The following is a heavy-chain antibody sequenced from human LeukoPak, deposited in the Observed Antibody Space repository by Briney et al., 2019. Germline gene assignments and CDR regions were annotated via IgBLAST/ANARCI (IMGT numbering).Heavy chain of an antibody. CDR3: ASQSMATGHY. V-gene: IGHV3-74*01. Sequence: GGSLRLSCAASGFTFSNYWMHWLRQAPGKGLVWVSRINSDGSVTNYADSVKGRFTISRDNAKNTLFLQVNSLRAEDTAVYYCASQSMATGHYWGQGTLVTVSS. CDR2: INSDGSVT. D-gene: IGHD5-24*01. J-gene: IGHJ4*02. CDR1: GFTFSNYW.